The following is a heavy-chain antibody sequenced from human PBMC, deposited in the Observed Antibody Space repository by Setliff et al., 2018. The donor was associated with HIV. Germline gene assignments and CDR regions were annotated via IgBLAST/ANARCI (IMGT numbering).Heavy chain of an antibody. V-gene: IGHV3-48*04. CDR1: GFTFSSYW. Sequence: PGGSLRLSCAASGFTFSSYWMSWVRQAPGKGLEWVSYITGSDGAVFYADSVKGRFTVSRDNAENSLSLQMNSLRAEDTAVYYCARAYNVYDYRFDSSGYDYWGQGTLVTVSS. J-gene: IGHJ4*02. CDR2: ITGSDGAV. D-gene: IGHD3-22*01. CDR3: ARAYNVYDYRFDSSGYDY.